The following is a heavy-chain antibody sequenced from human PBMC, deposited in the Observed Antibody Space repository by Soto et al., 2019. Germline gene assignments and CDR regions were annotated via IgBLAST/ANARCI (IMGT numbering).Heavy chain of an antibody. J-gene: IGHJ4*02. CDR2: ISAYNGNT. CDR1: GYTFTSYG. Sequence: GASVKVSCKASGYTFTSYGISWVRQAPGQGLEWMGWISAYNGNTNYAQKLQGRVTMTTDTSTSTAYMELRSLRSDDTAVYYCARPPSNISGPYYFDYWGQGTLVTVSS. D-gene: IGHD6-25*01. CDR3: ARPPSNISGPYYFDY. V-gene: IGHV1-18*01.